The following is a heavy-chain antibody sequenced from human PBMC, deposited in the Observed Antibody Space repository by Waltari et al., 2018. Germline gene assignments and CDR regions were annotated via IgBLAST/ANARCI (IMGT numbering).Heavy chain of an antibody. CDR3: ATGTYYYDSSGYYY. Sequence: QVQLIQSGAEVKKPGASVKVSCKVSGYTLTALSMHWVRQAPGKGLEWMGGFDPEDGETIYAQKFQGRVTMTEDTSTDTAYMELSSLRSEDTAVYYCATGTYYYDSSGYYYWGQGTLVTVSS. V-gene: IGHV1-24*01. CDR2: FDPEDGET. D-gene: IGHD3-22*01. J-gene: IGHJ4*02. CDR1: GYTLTALS.